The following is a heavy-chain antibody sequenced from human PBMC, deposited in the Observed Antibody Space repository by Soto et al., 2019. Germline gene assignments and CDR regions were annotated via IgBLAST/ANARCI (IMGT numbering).Heavy chain of an antibody. D-gene: IGHD3-16*01. Sequence: GGSLRLSCVASGCPFSSYAMSWVRQTPGKVLEWVSGISVSGGRTYYAYSVKGRFTISRYNSNNTLSLQIHILRVEDTAVYFCAKGGYYSLFHIWGQGTVVTVSS. V-gene: IGHV3-23*01. CDR1: GCPFSSYA. CDR3: AKGGYYSLFHI. J-gene: IGHJ3*02. CDR2: ISVSGGRT.